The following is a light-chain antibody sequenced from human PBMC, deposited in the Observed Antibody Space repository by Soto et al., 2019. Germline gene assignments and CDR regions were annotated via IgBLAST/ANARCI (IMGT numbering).Light chain of an antibody. CDR3: HQYGSSQT. J-gene: IGKJ1*01. Sequence: EIVLTQSPGTLSLSPGERVTLSCRASQSVSSSYLAWYQQKPGQAPMLLIYGASSRATGIPDRFSGSGSGTDFTLTISRLEPEDFAVYYCHQYGSSQTFGQGNKVEIK. V-gene: IGKV3-20*01. CDR2: GAS. CDR1: QSVSSSY.